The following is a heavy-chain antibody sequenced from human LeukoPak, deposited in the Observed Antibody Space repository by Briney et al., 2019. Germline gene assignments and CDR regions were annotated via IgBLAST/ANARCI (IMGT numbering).Heavy chain of an antibody. V-gene: IGHV4-39*01. D-gene: IGHD2-2*01. CDR1: GGSIISNIYY. CDR2: IYYSGST. Sequence: PSETLSLSCSVSGGSIISNIYYWVWIRQPPGKGLEWIGSIYYSGSTYYSPSLESRVSIDVDTSKSQFSLRMTSVTAADTAIYYCARLSCTTASCSHRGFYYYGLDVWGQGTTVTVSS. J-gene: IGHJ6*02. CDR3: ARLSCTTASCSHRGFYYYGLDV.